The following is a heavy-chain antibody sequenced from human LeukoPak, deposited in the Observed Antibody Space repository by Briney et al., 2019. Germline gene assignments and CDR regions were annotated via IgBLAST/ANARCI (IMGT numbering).Heavy chain of an antibody. CDR2: IYYSGST. Sequence: SETLSLTCTVSGGSISSYYWNWIRQPPGKGLEWIGYIYYSGSTNYNPSLKSRVTISVDTSKNQFSLKLSSVTAADTAVYYCARTRGQYQDFDYWGQGTLVTVSS. J-gene: IGHJ4*02. D-gene: IGHD2-2*01. CDR1: GGSISSYY. V-gene: IGHV4-59*01. CDR3: ARTRGQYQDFDY.